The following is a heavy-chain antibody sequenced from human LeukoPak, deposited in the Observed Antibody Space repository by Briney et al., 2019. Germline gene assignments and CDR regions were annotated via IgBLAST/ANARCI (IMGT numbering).Heavy chain of an antibody. CDR3: ARDRGDYVWGSYRTNWFDP. CDR2: IYYSGST. D-gene: IGHD3-16*02. Sequence: SETLSLTCTVSGGSISSYYWSWIRQPPGKGLEWIGYIYYSGSTNYNPSLKSRVTISVDTSKNQFSLKLSSVTAADTAVYYCARDRGDYVWGSYRTNWFDPWGQGTLVTVSS. J-gene: IGHJ5*02. V-gene: IGHV4-59*12. CDR1: GGSISSYY.